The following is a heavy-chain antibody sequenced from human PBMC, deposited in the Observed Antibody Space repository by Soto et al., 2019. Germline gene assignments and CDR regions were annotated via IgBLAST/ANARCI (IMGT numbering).Heavy chain of an antibody. V-gene: IGHV4-59*01. J-gene: IGHJ6*02. CDR2: LYNTGST. D-gene: IGHD2-21*02. CDR3: ARDLWGYCGTDCYPLDV. Sequence: SETLSLTCTVSGGSISRYYWIWIRQTPGKGLEWIGYLYNTGSTIYNPSLESRVTISVDTSKNQFSLKLNSVTAADTAVYYCARDLWGYCGTDCYPLDVRGPGTTVTVS. CDR1: GGSISRYY.